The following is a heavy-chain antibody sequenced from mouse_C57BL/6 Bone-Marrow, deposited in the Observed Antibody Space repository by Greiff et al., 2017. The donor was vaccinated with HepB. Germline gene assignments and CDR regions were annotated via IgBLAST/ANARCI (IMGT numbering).Heavy chain of an antibody. V-gene: IGHV1-52*01. Sequence: QVQLQQPGAELVRPGSSVKLSCKASGYTFTSYWMHWVKQRPIQGLEWIGNIDPSDSETHYNQKFKDKATLTVDKSSSTAYMQVSSLTSEDSAVYYCARGGPYAMDYWGQGTSVTVSS. CDR1: GYTFTSYW. CDR3: ARGGPYAMDY. CDR2: IDPSDSET. J-gene: IGHJ4*01.